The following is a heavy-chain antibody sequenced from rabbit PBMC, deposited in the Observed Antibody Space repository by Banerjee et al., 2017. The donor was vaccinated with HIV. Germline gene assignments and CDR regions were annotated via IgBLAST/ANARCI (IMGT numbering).Heavy chain of an antibody. J-gene: IGHJ4*01. CDR1: GFSFSSYYW. V-gene: IGHV1S45*01. CDR3: ARDSFAGYAGYGYANLNL. Sequence: QQQLVESGGDLVKPGASLTLTCKASGFSFSSYYWICWVRQAPGKGLEWIGCIYTGSSSTYYASWAKGRFTISKTSSTTVTLQMTSLTAADTATYFCARDSFAGYAGYGYANLNLWGPGTLVTVS. CDR2: IYTGSSST. D-gene: IGHD6-1*01.